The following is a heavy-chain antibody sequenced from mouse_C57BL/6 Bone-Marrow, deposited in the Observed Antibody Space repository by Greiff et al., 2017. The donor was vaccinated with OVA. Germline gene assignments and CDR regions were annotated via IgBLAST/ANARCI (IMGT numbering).Heavy chain of an antibody. CDR1: GFTFNTYA. CDR3: VSRDGYYSYYAMDY. CDR2: IRSKSSNYAT. Sequence: EVMLVESGGGLVQPKGSLKLSCAASGFTFNTYAMHWVRQAPGKGLEWVARIRSKSSNYATYYADSVKDRFTISRDDSQSMLYLQMNNLKTEDTAMYYCVSRDGYYSYYAMDYWGQGTSVTVSS. D-gene: IGHD2-3*01. V-gene: IGHV10-3*01. J-gene: IGHJ4*01.